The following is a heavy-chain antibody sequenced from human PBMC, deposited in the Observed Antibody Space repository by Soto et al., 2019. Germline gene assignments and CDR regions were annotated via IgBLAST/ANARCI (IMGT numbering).Heavy chain of an antibody. Sequence: PGGSLRLSCAASGFTFSSYEMSWVRQAPGKGLEWVSAIGGSGGGTYYADSVKGRFTISRDNSKNTLYLQMNSLRAEDTAVYYCVRHAKLTTVAANVGYYYGLDVWGQGTTVTVSS. CDR1: GFTFSSYE. CDR3: VRHAKLTTVAANVGYYYGLDV. V-gene: IGHV3-23*01. CDR2: IGGSGGGT. J-gene: IGHJ6*02. D-gene: IGHD4-4*01.